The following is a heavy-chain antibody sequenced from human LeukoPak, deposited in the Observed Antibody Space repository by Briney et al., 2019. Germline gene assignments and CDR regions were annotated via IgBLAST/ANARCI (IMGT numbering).Heavy chain of an antibody. D-gene: IGHD6-13*01. J-gene: IGHJ4*02. CDR1: GFTFSSYW. V-gene: IGHV3-7*01. CDR3: ARDRMFFSGPGYSSSWNPFDY. Sequence: GWSLRLSCAASGFTFSSYWMSWVRQAPGKGLEWVANIKEDGSEKYYVDSVKGRFTISRDNAKNSLYLQMNSLRAEDTAVYYCARDRMFFSGPGYSSSWNPFDYWGQGTLVTVSS. CDR2: IKEDGSEK.